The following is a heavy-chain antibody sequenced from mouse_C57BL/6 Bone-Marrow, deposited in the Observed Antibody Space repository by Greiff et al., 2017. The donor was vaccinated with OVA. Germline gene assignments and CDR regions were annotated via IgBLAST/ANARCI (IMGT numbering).Heavy chain of an antibody. CDR3: ARSHYGSSYGWYFDV. D-gene: IGHD1-1*01. CDR2: IYPGDGDT. CDR1: GYAFSSYW. J-gene: IGHJ1*03. Sequence: VQLQQSGAELVKPGASVKISCKASGYAFSSYWMNWVKQRPGKGLEWIGQIYPGDGDTNYNGKFKGKATLTADKSSSTAYMQLSSLTSEDSAVYFCARSHYGSSYGWYFDVWGTGTTVTVSS. V-gene: IGHV1-80*01.